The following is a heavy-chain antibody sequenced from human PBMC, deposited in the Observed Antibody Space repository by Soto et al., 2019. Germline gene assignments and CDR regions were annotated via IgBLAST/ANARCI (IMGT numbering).Heavy chain of an antibody. J-gene: IGHJ3*02. V-gene: IGHV1-24*01. CDR2: FDPEDGET. D-gene: IGHD6-19*01. CDR1: GYTLTELS. CDR3: ATDLVAGTSYAFDI. Sequence: ASVKVSCKVSGYTLTELSMHWVRQAPGKGLEWMGGFDPEDGETIYAQKFQGRVTMTEDTSTDTAYMELSSLRSEDTAVYYCATDLVAGTSYAFDIWGQGTMVIVSS.